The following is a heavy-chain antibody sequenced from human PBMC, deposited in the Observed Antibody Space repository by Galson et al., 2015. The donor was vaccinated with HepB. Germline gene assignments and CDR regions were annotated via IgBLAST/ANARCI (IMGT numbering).Heavy chain of an antibody. D-gene: IGHD5-18*01. J-gene: IGHJ5*01. V-gene: IGHV3-23*01. CDR1: GFAFDTHA. CDR2: ISGKGDST. CDR3: AKGYGLFDS. Sequence: SLRLSCAASGFAFDTHAMSWVRQAPGRGLEWISGISGKGDSTFYADSVEGRFTVPRDNSNNMLYLQMNSLRAEDAGLYFCAKGYGLFDSWGQGILVTVSS.